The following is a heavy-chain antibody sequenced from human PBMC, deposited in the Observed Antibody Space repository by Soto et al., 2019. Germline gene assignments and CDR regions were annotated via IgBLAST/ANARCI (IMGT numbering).Heavy chain of an antibody. J-gene: IGHJ6*02. V-gene: IGHV3-48*03. D-gene: IGHD5-18*01. CDR3: ARDHHVDTAMVYYYYGMDV. CDR2: ISSSGSTI. Sequence: SGGSLRLSCAASGFTFSSYEMNWVRQAPGKGLEWVSYISSSGSTIYYADSVKGRFTISRDNAKNSLYLQMNSLRAEDTAVYYCARDHHVDTAMVYYYYGMDVWGQGTTVTVSS. CDR1: GFTFSSYE.